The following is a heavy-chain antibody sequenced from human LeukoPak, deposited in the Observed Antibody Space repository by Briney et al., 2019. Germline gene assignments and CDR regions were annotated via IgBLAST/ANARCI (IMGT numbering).Heavy chain of an antibody. CDR3: ARPNWNAVSYFDY. CDR1: GFTFSSYG. Sequence: GRSLRLSCAASGFTFSSYGMHWVRQAPGKGLEWVAVIWYDGSNKYYADSVKGRFTISRDNSKNTLYLQMNSLRAEDTAVYYCARPNWNAVSYFDYWGQGTLVTVSS. V-gene: IGHV3-33*01. J-gene: IGHJ4*02. CDR2: IWYDGSNK. D-gene: IGHD1-1*01.